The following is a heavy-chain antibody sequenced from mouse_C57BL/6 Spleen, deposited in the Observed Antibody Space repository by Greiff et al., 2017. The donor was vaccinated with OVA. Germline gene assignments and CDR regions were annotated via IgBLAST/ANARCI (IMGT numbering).Heavy chain of an antibody. V-gene: IGHV1-66*01. Sequence: QVQLQQSGPELVKPGASVKISCKASGYSFTSYYIHWVKQRPGQGLEWIGWIYPGSGNTKYNEKFKGKATLTADTSSSTAYMQLSSLTSEDSAVYYCANSYYGSSLYWYFDVWGTGTTVTVSS. CDR1: GYSFTSYY. CDR2: IYPGSGNT. CDR3: ANSYYGSSLYWYFDV. J-gene: IGHJ1*03. D-gene: IGHD1-1*01.